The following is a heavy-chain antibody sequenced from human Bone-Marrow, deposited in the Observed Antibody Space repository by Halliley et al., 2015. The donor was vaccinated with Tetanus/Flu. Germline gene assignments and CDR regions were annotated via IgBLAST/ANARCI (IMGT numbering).Heavy chain of an antibody. CDR3: AREDLEDTAMDTSYYYYGMDV. V-gene: IGHV3-48*02. CDR2: SSI. D-gene: IGHD5-18*01. J-gene: IGHJ6*02. Sequence: SSISYADSVKGRFTVARDKAKNALLLQMNSLRDEDTAVYYCAREDLEDTAMDTSYYYYGMDVWGQGTTVIVSS.